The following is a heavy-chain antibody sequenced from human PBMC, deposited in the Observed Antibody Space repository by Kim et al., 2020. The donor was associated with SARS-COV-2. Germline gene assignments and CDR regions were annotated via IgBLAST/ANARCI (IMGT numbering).Heavy chain of an antibody. J-gene: IGHJ5*02. V-gene: IGHV5-10-1*01. CDR3: ARQRITMVRGVIPRFDP. CDR1: GYSFTSYW. Sequence: GESLKISCKGSGYSFTSYWISWVRQMPGKGLEWMGRIDPSDSYTNYSPSFQGHVTISADKSISTAYLQWSSLKASDTAMYYCARQRITMVRGVIPRFDPWGQGTLVTVSS. CDR2: IDPSDSYT. D-gene: IGHD3-10*01.